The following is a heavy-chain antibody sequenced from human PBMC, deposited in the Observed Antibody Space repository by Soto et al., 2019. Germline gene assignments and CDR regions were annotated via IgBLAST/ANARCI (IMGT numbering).Heavy chain of an antibody. Sequence: QVQLVQSGAEVKKPGSSVNVSCKASGGTFRNEIISWVRQAPGQGLDWMGTIIPLFGIVNYAQKLQGRLTISADKFTGTAYMGLSSLRSEDTAVYYCASGTLYGSGSYPVDYWGQGTLVTVSS. CDR1: GGTFRNEI. J-gene: IGHJ4*02. CDR2: IIPLFGIV. V-gene: IGHV1-69*02. CDR3: ASGTLYGSGSYPVDY. D-gene: IGHD3-10*01.